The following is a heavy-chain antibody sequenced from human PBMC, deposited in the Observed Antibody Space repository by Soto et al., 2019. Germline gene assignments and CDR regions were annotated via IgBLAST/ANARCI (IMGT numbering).Heavy chain of an antibody. CDR3: ARGRITAAGPDFDY. J-gene: IGHJ4*02. Sequence: GYAFTSYALPWHHQKPGQRLEWMGWINADNGNTKYSQKFQGRVTITRDTSASTAYMELSSLRSEDTAVYYCARGRITAAGPDFDYWGQGTLVTVS. CDR2: INADNGNT. V-gene: IGHV1-3*01. D-gene: IGHD6-13*01. CDR1: GYAFTSYA.